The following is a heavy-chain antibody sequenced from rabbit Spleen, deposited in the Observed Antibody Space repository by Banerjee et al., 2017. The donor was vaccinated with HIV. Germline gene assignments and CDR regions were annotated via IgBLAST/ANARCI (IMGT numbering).Heavy chain of an antibody. V-gene: IGHV1S40*01. CDR2: IGVGTGNI. CDR3: ARGSATMTMVITGYYFNL. J-gene: IGHJ4*01. D-gene: IGHD2-1*01. CDR1: GFSFNEFSFNSGYD. Sequence: QSLEESGGDLVKPGASLTLTCNASGFSFNEFSFNSGYDMCWVRQAPGKGLDWIACIGVGTGNIYYASWAKGRFTISKTSSTTMTLQMTSLTAADTTTYFCARGSATMTMVITGYYFNLWGPGTLVTVS.